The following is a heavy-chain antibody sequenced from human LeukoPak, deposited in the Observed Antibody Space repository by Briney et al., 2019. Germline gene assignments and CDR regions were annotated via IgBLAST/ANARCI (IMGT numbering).Heavy chain of an antibody. J-gene: IGHJ4*02. CDR1: GYSFSSYW. Sequence: GESLKISCKGSGYSFSSYWIGWVRQMPGKGLGWMGIIYPGDSDTRYSPSFQGQVTISADKPISTACLQWSSLKASDTAMYYCAAGREFGSSWFDYWGQGTLVTISS. D-gene: IGHD6-13*01. CDR3: AAGREFGSSWFDY. CDR2: IYPGDSDT. V-gene: IGHV5-51*04.